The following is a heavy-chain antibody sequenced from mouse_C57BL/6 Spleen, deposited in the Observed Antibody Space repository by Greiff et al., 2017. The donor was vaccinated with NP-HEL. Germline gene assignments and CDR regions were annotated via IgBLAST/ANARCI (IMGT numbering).Heavy chain of an antibody. Sequence: EVMLVESGGGLVKPGGSLKLSCAASGFTFSDYGMHWVRQAPEKGLEWVAYISSGSSTIYYADTVKGRFTFSRDNAQNPLFLQMTSLRSEDTAMYYCVTGITPYYFDYWGQGTTLTVSS. CDR2: ISSGSSTI. V-gene: IGHV5-17*01. CDR1: GFTFSDYG. D-gene: IGHD1-1*01. CDR3: VTGITPYYFDY. J-gene: IGHJ2*01.